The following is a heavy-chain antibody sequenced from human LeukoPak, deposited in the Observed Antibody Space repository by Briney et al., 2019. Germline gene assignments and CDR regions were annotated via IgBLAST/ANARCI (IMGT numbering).Heavy chain of an antibody. D-gene: IGHD6-13*01. CDR1: GFNFNIFG. Sequence: GGSLRLSCAASGFNFNIFGMHWVRQVPGNGLEWLAVLWADGNTAHYADSVKGRFTISRDSSENTLYLQMNRLRSEDTAVYYCVKESAADATFHFDCWGQGTLVTVSS. CDR2: LWADGNTA. J-gene: IGHJ4*02. V-gene: IGHV3-33*06. CDR3: VKESAADATFHFDC.